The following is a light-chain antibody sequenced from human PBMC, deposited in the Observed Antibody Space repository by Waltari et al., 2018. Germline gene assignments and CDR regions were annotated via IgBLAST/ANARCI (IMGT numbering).Light chain of an antibody. CDR3: SSYTYGGPWV. CDR2: EVD. J-gene: IGLJ2*01. CDR1: SSDIGSYDL. V-gene: IGLV2-23*02. Sequence: SALTQPASVSASPGQSITISCTGSSSDIGSYDLVAWYQQHPGKAPHLLIYEVDKRSSGVSYRFSGSKSGNAASLTVSGLQPEDEGHYFCSSYTYGGPWVFGGGTLLTVL.